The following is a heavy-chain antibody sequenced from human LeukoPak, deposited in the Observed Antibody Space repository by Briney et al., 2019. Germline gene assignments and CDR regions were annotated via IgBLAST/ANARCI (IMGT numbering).Heavy chain of an antibody. CDR1: GYTFTNYD. Sequence: ASVKVSCKASGYTFTNYDINWLRQATGQGPEWMGWMNPNSGATGYAQKFQGRVTMTRSTSINTAYMELSSLRSEDTAVYYCARAGIWYSSGSDYWGQGTLVTVSS. CDR3: ARAGIWYSSGSDY. D-gene: IGHD6-19*01. CDR2: MNPNSGAT. J-gene: IGHJ4*02. V-gene: IGHV1-8*01.